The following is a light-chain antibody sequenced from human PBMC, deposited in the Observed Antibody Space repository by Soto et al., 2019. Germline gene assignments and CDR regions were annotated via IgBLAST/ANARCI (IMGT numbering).Light chain of an antibody. CDR2: AAS. CDR1: QSINRY. Sequence: DIQMTQSPSSLSASVGDRVTITCRASQSINRYINWYQQKSGKAPKLLINAASSLQSGVPSRFSGRGSGKDFPLTISNLQPEDFATYYCQQTYPTPFTFGPGTKVDIK. J-gene: IGKJ3*01. V-gene: IGKV1-39*01. CDR3: QQTYPTPFT.